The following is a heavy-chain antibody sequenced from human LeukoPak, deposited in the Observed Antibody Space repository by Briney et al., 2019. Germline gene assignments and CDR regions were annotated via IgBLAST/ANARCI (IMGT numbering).Heavy chain of an antibody. D-gene: IGHD3-10*01. CDR2: IGTAGDT. Sequence: GGSLRLSCAASGFTFSSYDTHWVRQATGKGLEWVSAIGTAGDTYYPGSVKGRFTISREDAKNSLYLQMNSLRAGDTAVYYCARAYGSGTNDAFDIWGQGTMVTVSS. J-gene: IGHJ3*02. V-gene: IGHV3-13*04. CDR3: ARAYGSGTNDAFDI. CDR1: GFTFSSYD.